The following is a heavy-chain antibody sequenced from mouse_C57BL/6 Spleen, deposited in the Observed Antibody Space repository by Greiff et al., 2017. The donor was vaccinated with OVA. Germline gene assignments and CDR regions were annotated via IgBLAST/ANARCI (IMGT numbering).Heavy chain of an antibody. J-gene: IGHJ2*01. CDR1: GYTFTSYW. V-gene: IGHV1-59*01. CDR2: IDPSDSYT. CDR3: ARREPRTDFDY. Sequence: QVQLQQPGAELVMPGTSVKLSCKASGYTFTSYWMHWVKQRPGQGLEWIGVIDPSDSYTNYNQKFKGKATLTVDTSSSTAYMQLSSLTSEDSAVYYCARREPRTDFDYWGQGTTLTVSS.